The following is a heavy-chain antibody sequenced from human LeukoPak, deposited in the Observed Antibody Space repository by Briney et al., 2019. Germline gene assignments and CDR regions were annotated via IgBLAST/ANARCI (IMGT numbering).Heavy chain of an antibody. Sequence: GGSLRLSCAASGFTVNSNYMSWVRQAPGEGLVGVSVIYSGVSTYYADSVKGRFTISRDNSKNTLYLQMNSLRAEDTALYYCARDRRYYDSSGYYFHWYFDLWGRGTLVTVSS. CDR1: GFTVNSNY. D-gene: IGHD3-22*01. V-gene: IGHV3-53*01. CDR3: ARDRRYYDSSGYYFHWYFDL. CDR2: IYSGVST. J-gene: IGHJ2*01.